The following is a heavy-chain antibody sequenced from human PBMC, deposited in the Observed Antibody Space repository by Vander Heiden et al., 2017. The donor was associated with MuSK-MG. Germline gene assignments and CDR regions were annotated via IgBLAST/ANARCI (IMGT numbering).Heavy chain of an antibody. J-gene: IGHJ3*01. CDR3: TRDSYGHWPTDAFDV. V-gene: IGHV3-49*04. Sequence: ELQVVESGGDLVQLGSALRRSCEAAGFTFAASSMTWVRQAPGKGLEWVGFISAKRYGGTIEYAASVKGRFTISRDDSKNIVYLQMNSLQTEDTGVYYCTRDSYGHWPTDAFDVWGQGTVVIVSS. CDR2: ISAKRYGGTI. CDR1: GFTFAASS. D-gene: IGHD3-16*01.